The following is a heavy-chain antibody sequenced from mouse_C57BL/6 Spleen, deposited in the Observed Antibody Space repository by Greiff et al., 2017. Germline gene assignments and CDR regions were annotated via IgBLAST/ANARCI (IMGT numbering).Heavy chain of an antibody. CDR1: GFTFSSYA. CDR3: TRDGGTGYFDY. CDR2: ISSGGDYI. Sequence: EVMLVESGEGLVKPGGSLKLSCAASGFTFSSYAMSWVRQTPEKRLEWVAYISSGGDYIYYADTVKGRFTISRDNARNTLYLQMSSLKSEDTAMYYCTRDGGTGYFDYWGQGTTLTVSS. J-gene: IGHJ2*01. V-gene: IGHV5-9-1*02. D-gene: IGHD2-3*01.